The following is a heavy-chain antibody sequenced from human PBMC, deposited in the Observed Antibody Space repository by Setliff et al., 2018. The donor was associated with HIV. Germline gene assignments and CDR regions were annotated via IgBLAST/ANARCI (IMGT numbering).Heavy chain of an antibody. V-gene: IGHV1-3*01. D-gene: IGHD2-15*01. CDR1: GYTFSTNA. Sequence: ASVKVSCKASGYTFSTNAIHWVRQAPGQRLEWMGYINAGDDNTRYSQKFQGRVTITRDTPATAAYMELSSLRSEDTAGYYCARGSWGGCYLPDCWAQGTLVTVPS. CDR2: INAGDDNT. J-gene: IGHJ4*02. CDR3: ARGSWGGCYLPDC.